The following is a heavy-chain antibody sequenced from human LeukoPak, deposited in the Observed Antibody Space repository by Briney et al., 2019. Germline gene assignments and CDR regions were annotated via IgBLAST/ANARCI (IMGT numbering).Heavy chain of an antibody. V-gene: IGHV3-15*01. CDR1: GFALCNVW. Sequence: GGSLRLSCAASGFALCNVWMSCVPQAPGKGLEWVGRIKCKADGGTTDYAAPVKGRFTISRDDSKNTLYLQMNTLKTEDTAVYYCTPDVEMATITSLDYWGQGTLVTVSS. D-gene: IGHD5-24*01. CDR2: IKCKADGGTT. J-gene: IGHJ4*02. CDR3: TPDVEMATITSLDY.